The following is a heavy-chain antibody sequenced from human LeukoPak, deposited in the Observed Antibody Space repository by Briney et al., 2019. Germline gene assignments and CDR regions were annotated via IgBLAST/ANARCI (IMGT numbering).Heavy chain of an antibody. CDR3: ANSPIVGARAFDI. D-gene: IGHD1-26*01. CDR1: GFTFSSYG. CDR2: ISYDGSNK. J-gene: IGHJ3*02. Sequence: QTGRSLRLSCAASGFTFSSYGMHWVRQAPGKGLEWVAVISYDGSNKYYADSVKGRFTISRDNSKNTLYLQMNSLRAEDTAVYHCANSPIVGARAFDIWGQGTMVTVSS. V-gene: IGHV3-30*18.